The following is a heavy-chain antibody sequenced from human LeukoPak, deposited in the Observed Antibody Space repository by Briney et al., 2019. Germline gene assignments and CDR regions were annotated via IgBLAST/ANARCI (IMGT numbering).Heavy chain of an antibody. D-gene: IGHD3-22*01. Sequence: SETLSLTCAVYGGSFSGYYWSWIRQPPGKGLEWIGEINHSGSTNYNPSLKSRVTISVDTSKNQFSLKLSSVTAAHTAVYYCARGGGRVVVIGYYYMDVWGKGTTVTVSS. CDR2: INHSGST. CDR1: GGSFSGYY. J-gene: IGHJ6*03. CDR3: ARGGGRVVVIGYYYMDV. V-gene: IGHV4-34*01.